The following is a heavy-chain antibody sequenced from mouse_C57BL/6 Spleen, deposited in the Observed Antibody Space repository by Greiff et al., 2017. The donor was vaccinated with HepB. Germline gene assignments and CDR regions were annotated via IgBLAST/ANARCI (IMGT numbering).Heavy chain of an antibody. D-gene: IGHD2-10*01. CDR3: AREAYYGIYAMDY. Sequence: QVQLQQSGAELVKPGASVKISCKASGYAFSSYWMNWVKQRPGKGLEWIGQIYPGDGDTNYNGKFKGKATLTADKSSSTAYMQLSSLTSEDSAVYFCAREAYYGIYAMDYWGQGTSVTVSS. V-gene: IGHV1-80*01. CDR2: IYPGDGDT. CDR1: GYAFSSYW. J-gene: IGHJ4*01.